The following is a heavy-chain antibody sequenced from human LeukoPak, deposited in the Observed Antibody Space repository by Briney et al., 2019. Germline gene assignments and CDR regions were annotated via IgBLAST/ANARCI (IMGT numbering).Heavy chain of an antibody. J-gene: IGHJ6*03. V-gene: IGHV3-48*04. CDR3: ARFGRDGYHYYYYMDF. D-gene: IGHD5-24*01. CDR1: GFTFSSYS. Sequence: PGGSLRLSCAASGFTFSSYSMTWVRQAPGKGLEWVSYISSNGSNIHYADPVKGRFTISRDNAKKSLILQMNSLRAEDTAVYYCARFGRDGYHYYYYMDFWGKGTTVTISS. CDR2: ISSNGSNI.